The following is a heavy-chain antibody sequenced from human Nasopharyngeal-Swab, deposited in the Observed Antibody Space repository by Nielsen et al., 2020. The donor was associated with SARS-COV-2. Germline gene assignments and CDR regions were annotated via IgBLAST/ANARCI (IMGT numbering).Heavy chain of an antibody. V-gene: IGHV4-59*12. Sequence: SETLSLTCTVSGGSISGYYWSWVRRPPGKGLEWIGDIHYRGSIKNKSSLNGRLTMSLDMSKNQFSLRLTSVTAADTAVYYCARGLSGIVPAPILGLGPYYSYYYMDVWGKGTTVTVSS. D-gene: IGHD2-2*01. J-gene: IGHJ6*03. CDR3: ARGLSGIVPAPILGLGPYYSYYYMDV. CDR2: IHYRGSI. CDR1: GGSISGYY.